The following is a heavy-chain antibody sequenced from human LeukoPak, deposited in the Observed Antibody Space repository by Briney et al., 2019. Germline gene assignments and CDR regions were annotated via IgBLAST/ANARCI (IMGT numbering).Heavy chain of an antibody. CDR2: IFHSGNT. D-gene: IGHD1-14*01. CDR3: ARLEGPGAGADC. V-gene: IGHV4-30-4*01. Sequence: PSQTLSLTCTVSGASITHDYYFWSWIRQPPEKGLEFIGYIFHSGNTYYNASLKSRVTISIDTSKSQFSLNLNSVTAADTAVYYCARLEGPGAGADCWGQGTLVTVSS. CDR1: GASITHDYYF. J-gene: IGHJ4*02.